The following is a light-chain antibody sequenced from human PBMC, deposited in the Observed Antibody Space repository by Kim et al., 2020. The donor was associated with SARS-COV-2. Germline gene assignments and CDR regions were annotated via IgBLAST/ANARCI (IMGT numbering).Light chain of an antibody. CDR1: QSVGSN. Sequence: EIVMTQSPATLSVSPGETATLSCRASQSVGSNLAWYQQKPGQAPRLLIYGASARATGVPARFSGSGSGTEFTLTISSLQSEDFAIYYCHQNSNWLWTFVEGTKVESK. J-gene: IGKJ1*01. V-gene: IGKV3-15*01. CDR3: HQNSNWLWT. CDR2: GAS.